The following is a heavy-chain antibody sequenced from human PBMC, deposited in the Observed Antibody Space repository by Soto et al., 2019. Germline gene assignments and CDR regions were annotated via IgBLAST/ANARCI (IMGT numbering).Heavy chain of an antibody. V-gene: IGHV3-33*01. Sequence: QVQLVESGGTVVQVGGSLRLSCAASGFAFHGYAMHWVRQAPGKGLDWVAVIWYDGSEKYYADSVEGRFTISRDNSKNSLYLQMNSLSVEATAVYYCGRDLRMWAGDYWGQGTLVAVSS. J-gene: IGHJ4*02. CDR2: IWYDGSEK. CDR3: GRDLRMWAGDY. D-gene: IGHD1-26*01. CDR1: GFAFHGYA.